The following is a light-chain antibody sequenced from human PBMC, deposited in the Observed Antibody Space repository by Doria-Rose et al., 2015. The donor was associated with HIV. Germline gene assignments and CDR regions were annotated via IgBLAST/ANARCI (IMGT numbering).Light chain of an antibody. CDR2: WAS. CDR1: QSLLYTSKNY. Sequence: DIRVTQSPESLGMSLGERATLNCKSNQSLLYTSKNYLAWYQQKPGQPPKLLIYWASTRQSGVPARFSGSVSATDFTPTISSLEAEDVAVYYCQQYYDTPSFGPGTTVDIK. J-gene: IGKJ3*01. CDR3: QQYYDTPS. V-gene: IGKV4-1*01.